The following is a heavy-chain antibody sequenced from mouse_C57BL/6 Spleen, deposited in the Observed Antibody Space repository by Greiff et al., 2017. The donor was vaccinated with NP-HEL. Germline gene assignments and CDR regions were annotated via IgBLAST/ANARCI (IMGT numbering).Heavy chain of an antibody. CDR1: GYTFTSYW. D-gene: IGHD2-1*01. V-gene: IGHV1-69*01. CDR3: ARRTIYYGNYDAMDY. Sequence: VQLQQPGAELVMPGASVKLSCKASGYTFTSYWMHWVKQRPGQGLEWIGEIDPSDSYTNYNQKFKGKSTLTVDKSSSTAYMQLSSLTSEDSAVYYCARRTIYYGNYDAMDYWGQGTSVTVSS. J-gene: IGHJ4*01. CDR2: IDPSDSYT.